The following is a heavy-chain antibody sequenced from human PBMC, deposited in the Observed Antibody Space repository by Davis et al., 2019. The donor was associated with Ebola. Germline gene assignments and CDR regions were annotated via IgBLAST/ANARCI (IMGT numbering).Heavy chain of an antibody. CDR2: INHSGST. Sequence: SETLSLTCAVYGGSFSGYYWSWIRQPPGKGLEWIGEINHSGSTNYNPSLKSRVTISVDTSKNQFSLKLSSVTAADTAVYYCARGRDYIWGSYRFGYWGQGTLDTVSS. CDR1: GGSFSGYY. J-gene: IGHJ4*02. D-gene: IGHD3-16*02. V-gene: IGHV4-34*01. CDR3: ARGRDYIWGSYRFGY.